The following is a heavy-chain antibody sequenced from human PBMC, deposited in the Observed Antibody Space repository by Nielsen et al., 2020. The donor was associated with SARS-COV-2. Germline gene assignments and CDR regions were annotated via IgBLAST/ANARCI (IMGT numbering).Heavy chain of an antibody. CDR3: ARAVDWLRFGVWFDP. J-gene: IGHJ5*02. D-gene: IGHD5-12*01. CDR2: IYYSGST. CDR1: GGSISSSSYY. Sequence: SETLSLTCTVSGGSISSSSYYWGWIRQPPGKGLEWIGSIYYSGSTYYNPSLKSRVTISVDTSKNQFSLKLSSVTAADTAVYYCARAVDWLRFGVWFDPWGQGTLVTVSS. V-gene: IGHV4-39*07.